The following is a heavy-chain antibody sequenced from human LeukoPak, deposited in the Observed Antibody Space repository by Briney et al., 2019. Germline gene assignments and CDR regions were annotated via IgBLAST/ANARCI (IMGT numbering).Heavy chain of an antibody. J-gene: IGHJ4*02. V-gene: IGHV1-69*05. Sequence: SVKVSCKASGGTFSSYAISWVRQAPGQGLEWMGRIIPIFGTANYAQKFQGGVTITTDESTSTAYMELSSLRSEDTAVYYCARDLKYSSSCDYWGQGTLVTVSS. CDR3: ARDLKYSSSCDY. D-gene: IGHD6-13*01. CDR2: IIPIFGTA. CDR1: GGTFSSYA.